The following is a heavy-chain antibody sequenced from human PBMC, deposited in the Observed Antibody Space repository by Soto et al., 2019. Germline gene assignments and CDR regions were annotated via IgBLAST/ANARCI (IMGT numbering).Heavy chain of an antibody. CDR2: ISYDGSNK. CDR3: AKGPFDWVLLHYYYGMDV. Sequence: GRSLRLSCAASGFTLSSYGMPWVRQAPGKGLEWVAVISYDGSNKYYADSVTGLFTISRDNSKNTLYLQMNSLRAEDTAVYYCAKGPFDWVLLHYYYGMDVWGQGTTVTVSS. D-gene: IGHD3-9*01. CDR1: GFTLSSYG. V-gene: IGHV3-30*18. J-gene: IGHJ6*02.